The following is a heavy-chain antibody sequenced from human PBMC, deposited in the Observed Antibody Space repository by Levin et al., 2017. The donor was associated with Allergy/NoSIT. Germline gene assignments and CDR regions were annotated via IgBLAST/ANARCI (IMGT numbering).Heavy chain of an antibody. J-gene: IGHJ6*03. CDR2: IYPADSDT. CDR1: GYSFSNYW. D-gene: IGHD2-2*01. Sequence: GESLKISCKGSGYSFSNYWVGWVRQMPGKGLEWMGIIYPADSDTRYSPSFQGQVSISVDKSTNTAFLQWSSLKASDTAIYYCASRVGDVVVEPAATASYDSYYDMDVWGKGTTVTVSS. CDR3: ASRVGDVVVEPAATASYDSYYDMDV. V-gene: IGHV5-51*01.